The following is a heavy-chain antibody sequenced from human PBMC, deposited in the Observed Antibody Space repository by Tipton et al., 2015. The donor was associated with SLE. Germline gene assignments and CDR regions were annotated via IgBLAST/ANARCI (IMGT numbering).Heavy chain of an antibody. CDR2: IYTSGST. CDR3: ASFTIFGVVGDYMDV. CDR1: GGSISSGSYY. V-gene: IGHV4-61*02. Sequence: TLSLTCTVSGGSISSGSYYWSWIRQPAGKGLEWIGRIYTSGSTNYNPSLKSRVTISVDTSKNQFSLKLSSVTAADTAVYYCASFTIFGVVGDYMDVWGKGTTVTISS. D-gene: IGHD3-3*01. J-gene: IGHJ6*03.